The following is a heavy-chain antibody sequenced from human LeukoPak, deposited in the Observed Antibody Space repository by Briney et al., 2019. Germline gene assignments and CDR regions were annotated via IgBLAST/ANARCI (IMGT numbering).Heavy chain of an antibody. CDR3: ARTYYDFWSGYPYYFDY. V-gene: IGHV4-31*11. D-gene: IGHD3-3*01. J-gene: IGHJ4*02. CDR2: IYYSGST. CDR1: GGSFSGYY. Sequence: PSETLSLTCAVYGGSFSGYYWSWIRQHPGKGLEWIGYIYYSGSTYYNPSLKSRVTISVDTSKNQFSLKLSSVTAADTAVYYCARTYYDFWSGYPYYFDYWGQGTLVTVSS.